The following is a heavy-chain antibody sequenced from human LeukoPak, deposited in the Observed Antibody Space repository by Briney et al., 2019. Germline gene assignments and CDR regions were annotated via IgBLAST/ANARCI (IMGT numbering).Heavy chain of an antibody. CDR1: GFTFSTYA. J-gene: IGHJ4*02. Sequence: GTSLRLSCAASGFTFSTYAMHWVRQAPGMGLEWVAVISNDGTYTSYGDSVRGRFTIFKDNSKNTLYLQMNNLRAEDGAVYYCATDYRAVPGLWGQGTLLTVSS. CDR2: ISNDGTYT. CDR3: ATDYRAVPGL. V-gene: IGHV3-30*03. D-gene: IGHD1-14*01.